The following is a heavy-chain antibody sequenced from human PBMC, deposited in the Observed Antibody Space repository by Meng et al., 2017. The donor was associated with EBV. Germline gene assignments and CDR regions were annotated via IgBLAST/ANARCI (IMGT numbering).Heavy chain of an antibody. D-gene: IGHD1-7*01. J-gene: IGHJ4*02. Sequence: CGETQKIPGFAVRVHCKALGDVFSSNVISWVGQAPGQGLEWMGGIIPIFGTANYAQKFQGRVKITADDSTSTGYMELSSLRFEETAVYYCARAPDNWNYGPYYWGQGTLVTVSS. CDR1: GDVFSSNV. V-gene: IGHV1-69*01. CDR3: ARAPDNWNYGPYY. CDR2: IIPIFGTA.